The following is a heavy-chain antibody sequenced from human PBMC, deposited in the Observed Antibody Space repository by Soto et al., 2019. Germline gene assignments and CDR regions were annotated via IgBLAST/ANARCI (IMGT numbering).Heavy chain of an antibody. J-gene: IGHJ4*02. CDR3: ARSEKRLVPIFNY. CDR2: IYYSGST. Sequence: QVQLQESGPGLVKPSETLSLTCTVSGGSISSYYWSWIRQPPGKGLEWIGYIYYSGSTNYNPSLKRRVTISVDTSKNQFSLKLSSVTAADTAVYYCARSEKRLVPIFNYWGQGTLVTVSS. V-gene: IGHV4-59*01. D-gene: IGHD3-9*01. CDR1: GGSISSYY.